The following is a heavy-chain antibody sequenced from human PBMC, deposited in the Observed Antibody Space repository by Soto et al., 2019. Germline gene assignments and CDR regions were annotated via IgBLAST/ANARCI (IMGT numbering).Heavy chain of an antibody. CDR2: INPNSGGT. D-gene: IGHD3-22*01. CDR1: GYTFTGYY. V-gene: IGHV1-2*04. CDR3: ARDHYYDSSGYPDY. Sequence: GASVKVSCKASGYTFTGYYMHWVRQAPGQGLEWMGWINPNSGGTNYAQKFQGWVTMTRDTSISTAYMELSRLRSDDTAVYYCARDHYYDSSGYPDYWGQGTLVTVSS. J-gene: IGHJ4*02.